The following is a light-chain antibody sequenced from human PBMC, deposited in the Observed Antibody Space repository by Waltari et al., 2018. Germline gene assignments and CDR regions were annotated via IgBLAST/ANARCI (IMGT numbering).Light chain of an antibody. J-gene: IGLJ3*02. V-gene: IGLV1-40*01. CDR3: QSYDTSLRVV. CDR1: GSNIGAGYD. Sequence: QSVLTQPPSVSGAPGQRVTISCTGSGSNIGAGYDVHWYQQLPRAAPKLLMYGSTSRPLGVPDRFLGSTSGTSASLAITGLQAEDEADYYCQSYDTSLRVVFGGGTKLTVL. CDR2: GST.